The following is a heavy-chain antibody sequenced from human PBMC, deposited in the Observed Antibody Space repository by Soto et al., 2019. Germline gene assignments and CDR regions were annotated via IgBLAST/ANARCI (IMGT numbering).Heavy chain of an antibody. J-gene: IGHJ4*02. V-gene: IGHV3-33*06. CDR1: GITFSRYA. CDR2: VFFDGKNK. Sequence: QVEFVQSGGGVVQPGRSLRLSCATSGITFSRYAMHWVRQAPGKRMEWVAVVFFDGKNKYYGDSVKGRFTVSRDNSKNTTYLQMDGLRPEDTAFYYCTKGGTVPFDHWGQGSLVSVSS. CDR3: TKGGTVPFDH. D-gene: IGHD3-16*01.